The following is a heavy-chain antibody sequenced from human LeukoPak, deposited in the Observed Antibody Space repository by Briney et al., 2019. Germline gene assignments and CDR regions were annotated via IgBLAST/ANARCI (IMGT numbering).Heavy chain of an antibody. CDR2: ISYDGSNK. CDR3: AKDLRWAVPAGIRNDY. Sequence: PGGSLRLSCAASGFTFSSYAMHWVRQAPGKGLEWVAVISYDGSNKYYADSVKGRFTISRDNSKNTLYLQMNSLRAGDTAVYYCAKDLRWAVPAGIRNDYGGRGTLVTVSS. D-gene: IGHD2-2*02. J-gene: IGHJ4*02. V-gene: IGHV3-30*04. CDR1: GFTFSSYA.